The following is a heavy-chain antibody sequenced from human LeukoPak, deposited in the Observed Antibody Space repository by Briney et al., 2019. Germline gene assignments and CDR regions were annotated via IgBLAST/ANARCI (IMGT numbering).Heavy chain of an antibody. J-gene: IGHJ2*01. CDR3: ARARGQATVTKVSWYFDL. Sequence: ASETLSLTCTVSGGSISSGDYYWSWIRQPPGKGLEWIGYIYYSGSTYYNPSLKSRVTISVDTSKNQFSLKLSSVTAADTAVYYCARARGQATVTKVSWYFDLWGRGTLVTVSS. D-gene: IGHD4-17*01. V-gene: IGHV4-30-4*08. CDR2: IYYSGST. CDR1: GGSISSGDYY.